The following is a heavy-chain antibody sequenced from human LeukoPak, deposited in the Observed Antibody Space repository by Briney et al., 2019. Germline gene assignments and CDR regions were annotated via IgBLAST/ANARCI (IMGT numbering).Heavy chain of an antibody. Sequence: ASAKVSCKASGYTFTSYYMHWVRQAPGQGLEWMGIINPSGGSTSYAQKFQGRVTMTRDTSTSTVYMELSSLRSEDTAVYYCARVPEDTYYFDYWGQGTLVTVSS. CDR1: GYTFTSYY. V-gene: IGHV1-46*01. CDR2: INPSGGST. J-gene: IGHJ4*02. D-gene: IGHD2/OR15-2a*01. CDR3: ARVPEDTYYFDY.